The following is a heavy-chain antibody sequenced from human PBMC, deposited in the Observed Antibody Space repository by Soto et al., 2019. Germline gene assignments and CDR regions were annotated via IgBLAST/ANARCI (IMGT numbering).Heavy chain of an antibody. CDR3: AREGDRCISTSCYDWFDP. CDR1: GYTFTSYG. Sequence: QVQLVQSGAEVKKPGASVKVSCKASGYTFTSYGISWVRQAPGRGLEWMGWISAYNGNTNYAQKLQGRVTMTTDTSTSTAYMELRSLRSDDTAVYYCAREGDRCISTSCYDWFDPWGQGTLVTVSS. CDR2: ISAYNGNT. D-gene: IGHD2-2*01. J-gene: IGHJ5*02. V-gene: IGHV1-18*01.